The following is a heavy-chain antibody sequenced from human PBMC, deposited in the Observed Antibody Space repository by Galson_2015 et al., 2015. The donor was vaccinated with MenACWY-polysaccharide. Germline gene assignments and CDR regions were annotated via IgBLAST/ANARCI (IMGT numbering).Heavy chain of an antibody. J-gene: IGHJ3*02. Sequence: SLRLSCTASGFTFSSYWMSWVRQAPWKGLEWVANIKEDGSDRYYVDSVKGRFTISRDNAKNSLYLQMNSLRAEDTAVYFCARDRGSNDAFDIWGQGTMVTVSS. D-gene: IGHD5/OR15-5a*01. CDR3: ARDRGSNDAFDI. CDR1: GFTFSSYW. CDR2: IKEDGSDR. V-gene: IGHV3-7*01.